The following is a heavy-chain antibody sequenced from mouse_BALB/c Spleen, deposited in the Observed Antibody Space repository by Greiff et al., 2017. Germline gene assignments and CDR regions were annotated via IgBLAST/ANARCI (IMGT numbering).Heavy chain of an antibody. J-gene: IGHJ2*01. CDR2: ISSGGSYT. V-gene: IGHV5-6*01. CDR1: GFTFSSYG. D-gene: IGHD1-1*01. CDR3: ARRNYGSSFDY. Sequence: EVHLVESGGDLVKPGGSLKLSCAASGFTFSSYGMSWVRQTPDKRLEWVATISSGGSYTYYPDSVKGRFTISRDNAKNTLYLQMSSLKSEDTAMYYCARRNYGSSFDYWGQGTTLTVSS.